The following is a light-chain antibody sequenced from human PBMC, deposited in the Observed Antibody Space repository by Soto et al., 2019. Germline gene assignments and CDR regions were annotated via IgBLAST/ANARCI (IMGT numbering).Light chain of an antibody. V-gene: IGKV1-5*03. CDR1: QTISSW. CDR3: QHYNSSSEA. Sequence: EIEMNMSPSTVAGALGDRVPITCRASQTISSWLAWYQQKPGKAPKLLIYKASTLKSGVPSRFRGSGSGTEFTLTISSLQPDDFETYYCQHYNSSSEAFGQGTKVDNK. J-gene: IGKJ1*01. CDR2: KAS.